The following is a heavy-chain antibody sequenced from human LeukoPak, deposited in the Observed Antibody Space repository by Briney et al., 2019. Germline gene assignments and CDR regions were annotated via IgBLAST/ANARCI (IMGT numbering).Heavy chain of an antibody. J-gene: IGHJ5*02. CDR3: ARDLSPVPASWSGSYYGNWLDP. CDR2: INPNSGGT. CDR1: GYTFTGYY. V-gene: IGHV1-2*05. Sequence: ASVKVSCKASGYTFTGYYMHWVRQPPGQGLEWMGRINPNSGGTNYPQKFQGRVTMTRDTSISTAYMELSRLRSDDTGGYYCARDLSPVPASWSGSYYGNWLDPWGQGTRVTVS. D-gene: IGHD1-26*01.